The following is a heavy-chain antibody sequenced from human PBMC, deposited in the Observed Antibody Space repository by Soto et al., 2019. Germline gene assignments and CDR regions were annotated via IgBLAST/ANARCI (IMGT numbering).Heavy chain of an antibody. CDR3: ARDAIFGNFDY. CDR2: ISAYNGNT. D-gene: IGHD3-3*01. V-gene: IGHV1-18*01. Sequence: ASVKVSCKASGYTFTSYDINWVRQATGQGLEWMGWISAYNGNTNYAQKLQGRVTMTTDTSTSTAYMELRSLRSDDTAVYYCARDAIFGNFDYWGQGTLVTVSS. CDR1: GYTFTSYD. J-gene: IGHJ4*02.